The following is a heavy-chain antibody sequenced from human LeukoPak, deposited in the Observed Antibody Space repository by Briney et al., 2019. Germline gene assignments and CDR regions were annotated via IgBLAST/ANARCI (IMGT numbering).Heavy chain of an antibody. CDR3: ARHYERSFDF. D-gene: IGHD3-3*01. CDR1: GGSISSASYY. Sequence: PSQTLSLTCTVSGGSISSASYYWSWIRQPAGKGLEWIGRIYTSGSTNYSPSLRSRVTISVDTSKNQFSLKLSSVTAADTAMYHCARHYERSFDFWGQGTLVTVSS. CDR2: IYTSGST. J-gene: IGHJ4*02. V-gene: IGHV4-61*02.